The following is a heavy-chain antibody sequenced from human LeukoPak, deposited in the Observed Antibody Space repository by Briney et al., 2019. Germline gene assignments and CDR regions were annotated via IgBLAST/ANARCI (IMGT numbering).Heavy chain of an antibody. CDR2: ITGSGGNT. J-gene: IGHJ4*02. Sequence: GGSLRLSCAASGFTFSNYAMSWVRQAPGKGLEWVSAITGSGGNTYYADSVKGRFTISRDNSKNTLYLQMNSLRDEDTAVYYCAKWGDFDVLTGYYVPDFWGQGTLVTVS. V-gene: IGHV3-23*01. CDR3: AKWGDFDVLTGYYVPDF. D-gene: IGHD3-9*01. CDR1: GFTFSNYA.